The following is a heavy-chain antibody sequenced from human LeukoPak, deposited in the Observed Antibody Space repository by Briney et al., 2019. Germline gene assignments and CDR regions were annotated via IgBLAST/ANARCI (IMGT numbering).Heavy chain of an antibody. CDR3: ARVDSSSWFFDY. CDR2: ISSSGSTI. Sequence: GGSPRLSCAASGFTFSSYEMNWVRQAPGKGLEWVSYISSSGSTIYYADSVKGRFTISRDNAKNSLYLQMNSLRAEDTAVYYCARVDSSSWFFDYWGQGTLVTVSS. CDR1: GFTFSSYE. D-gene: IGHD6-13*01. J-gene: IGHJ4*02. V-gene: IGHV3-48*03.